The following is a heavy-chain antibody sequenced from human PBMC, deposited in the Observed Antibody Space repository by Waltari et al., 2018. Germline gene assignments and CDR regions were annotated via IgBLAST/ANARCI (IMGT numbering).Heavy chain of an antibody. V-gene: IGHV3-7*01. Sequence: ELQLVESGGGLVQPGRSLKIPCSASGFGLNNYWMCWVRQAPGKGLEWVANINQYGSEEHYVDSAKGRFTISRDNAKNAVYLQMNSLSAGDTSVYYCARGDSWAFDIWGQGTMVTVAS. CDR3: ARGDSWAFDI. J-gene: IGHJ3*02. D-gene: IGHD4-4*01. CDR2: INQYGSEE. CDR1: GFGLNNYW.